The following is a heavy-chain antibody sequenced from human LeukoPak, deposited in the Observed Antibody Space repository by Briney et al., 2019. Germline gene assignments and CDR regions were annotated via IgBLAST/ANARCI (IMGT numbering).Heavy chain of an antibody. CDR1: GFTFSSYT. CDR3: TKDGGLWVSAHWGDS. Sequence: GGSLRLSCTASGFTFSSYTMSWVRQAPGKGLKWVSTITTGGPNTYYADSVKGRFTVSRDDSKNTLYLQMNSLRAEDTAVYYCTKDGGLWVSAHWGDSWGRGTLVTVSS. J-gene: IGHJ4*02. CDR2: ITTGGPNT. V-gene: IGHV3-23*01. D-gene: IGHD7-27*01.